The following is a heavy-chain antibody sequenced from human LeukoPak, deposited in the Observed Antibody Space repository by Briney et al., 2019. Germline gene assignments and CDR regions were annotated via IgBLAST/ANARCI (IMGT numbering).Heavy chain of an antibody. V-gene: IGHV3-21*01. CDR3: ARDRAQKDFDY. CDR2: ISSSSSYI. Sequence: GGSVRLSCAASGFTFSSYRMNWVRQAPGKGLEWVSSISSSSSYIYYADSVKGRFTISRDNAKNSLYLQMNSLRAEDTAVYYCARDRAQKDFDYWGQGTLVTVSS. J-gene: IGHJ4*02. D-gene: IGHD3-10*01. CDR1: GFTFSSYR.